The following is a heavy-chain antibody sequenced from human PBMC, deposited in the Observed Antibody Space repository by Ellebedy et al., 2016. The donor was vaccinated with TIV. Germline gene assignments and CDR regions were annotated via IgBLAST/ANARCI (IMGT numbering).Heavy chain of an antibody. J-gene: IGHJ6*02. CDR1: GLTLSNYA. CDR2: IIETGAQT. CDR3: ATGGERTSAYDYALDV. Sequence: GGSLRLSXEAFGLTLSNYAMDWVRQAPGKGLEWVSGIIETGAQTDYADSVKGRFTISRDDSKNTLYLQMNSLGVEDTALYYCATGGERTSAYDYALDVWGQGTTVTVAS. D-gene: IGHD3-22*01. V-gene: IGHV3-23*01.